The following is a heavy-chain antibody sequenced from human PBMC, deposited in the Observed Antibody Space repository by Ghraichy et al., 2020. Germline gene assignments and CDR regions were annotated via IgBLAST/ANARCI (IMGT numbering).Heavy chain of an antibody. V-gene: IGHV4-39*01. CDR2: IYYSGST. Sequence: SQTLSLTCTVSGGSISSSSYYWGWIRQPPGKGLEWIGSIYYSGSTYYNPSLKSRVTISVDTSKNQFSLKLSSVTAADTAVYYCARHNLVENYYGSGSSYGMDVWGQGTTVTVSS. J-gene: IGHJ6*02. CDR1: GGSISSSSYY. CDR3: ARHNLVENYYGSGSSYGMDV. D-gene: IGHD3-10*01.